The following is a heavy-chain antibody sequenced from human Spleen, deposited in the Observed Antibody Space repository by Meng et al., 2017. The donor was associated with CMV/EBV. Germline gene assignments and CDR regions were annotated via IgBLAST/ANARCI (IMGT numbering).Heavy chain of an antibody. CDR2: IRYDGSNK. Sequence: GGSLRLSCAASGFTFITYGIHWVRQAPGKGLEWVAFIRYDGSNKYYADSVKVRFTISRDNSKNTLYLQMNSLRAEDTAVYYCAKTGGNPPFSPFHYFDYWGQGTLVTVSS. CDR3: AKTGGNPPFSPFHYFDY. V-gene: IGHV3-30*02. CDR1: GFTFITYG. D-gene: IGHD1-14*01. J-gene: IGHJ4*02.